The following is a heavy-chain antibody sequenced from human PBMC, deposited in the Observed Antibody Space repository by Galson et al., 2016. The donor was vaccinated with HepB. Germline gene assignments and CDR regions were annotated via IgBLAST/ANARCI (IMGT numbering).Heavy chain of an antibody. J-gene: IGHJ5*02. CDR2: IYHTGTS. CDR3: ARAAIIPGARMVFDP. Sequence: SETLSLTCAVSGASISNNYWWGWVRQVPGKGLEWIGEIYHTGTSNNNPFLNSRFNLPVDKSRNQFSLNVTSVTAAVTAVYYCARAAIIPGARMVFDPWGQGTLVTVSA. CDR1: GASISNNYW. D-gene: IGHD2-2*01. V-gene: IGHV4-4*02.